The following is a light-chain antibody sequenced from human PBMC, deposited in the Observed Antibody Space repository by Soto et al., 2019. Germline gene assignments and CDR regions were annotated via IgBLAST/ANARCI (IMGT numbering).Light chain of an antibody. CDR1: QSISSY. CDR2: AAS. Sequence: VTKTSRASQSISSYLNWYQQKPGKAPQLLIYAASSLESGVPSRFSGSGSGTDFTLTISRLQPEDFASYHCYQTYTTTCTLGQGTEVDIK. J-gene: IGKJ1*01. CDR3: YQTYTTTCT. V-gene: IGKV1-39*01.